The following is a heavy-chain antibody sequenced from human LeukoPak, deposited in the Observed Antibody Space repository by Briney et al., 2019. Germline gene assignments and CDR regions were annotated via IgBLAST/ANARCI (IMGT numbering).Heavy chain of an antibody. CDR3: AKVGAWELQRVFEN. V-gene: IGHV3-7*01. CDR2: INRDGSEQ. J-gene: IGHJ4*02. D-gene: IGHD1-26*01. CDR1: GFTFSSYW. Sequence: GGSVRLSCEVSGFTFSSYWMTWARHIPGKGLEGVANINRDGSEQHYVESVKGRFTISRDNGRNSLYLQMDSLRVDDTAVYYCAKVGAWELQRVFENWGQGTLVTVSS.